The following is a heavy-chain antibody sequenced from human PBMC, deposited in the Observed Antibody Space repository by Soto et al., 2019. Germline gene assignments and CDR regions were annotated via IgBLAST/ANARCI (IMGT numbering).Heavy chain of an antibody. CDR2: IYSGGST. D-gene: IGHD4-17*01. CDR3: AKDHGADF. V-gene: IGHV3-53*01. CDR1: GFTVSSNY. J-gene: IGHJ4*02. Sequence: GGSLRLSCAASGFTVSSNYMSWVRQAPGKGLEWVSVIYSGGSTYYADSVKGRFTISRDNARNTLYLQMNSLRVEDTAVYYCAKDHGADFWGQGTLVTVSS.